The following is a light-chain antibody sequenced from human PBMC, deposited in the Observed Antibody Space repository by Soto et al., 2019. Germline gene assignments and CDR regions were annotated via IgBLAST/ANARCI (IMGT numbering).Light chain of an antibody. CDR2: DAT. CDR3: QQSYSTPTWT. Sequence: DIQMTQSPSSLSASVGDRVTITCRASQSISSYLNWYQQRPGKAPNLLIYDATRLHSGVPPRFSGSGSGTDFTLTISSLQPEDFATYYCQQSYSTPTWTFGQGTKVDIK. J-gene: IGKJ1*01. V-gene: IGKV1-39*01. CDR1: QSISSY.